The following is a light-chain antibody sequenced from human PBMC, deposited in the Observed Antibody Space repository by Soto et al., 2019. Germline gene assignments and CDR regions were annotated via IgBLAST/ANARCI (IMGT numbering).Light chain of an antibody. J-gene: IGLJ3*02. CDR2: SNN. V-gene: IGLV1-44*01. CDR1: SSNIGSNT. Sequence: QPVLTQPPSASGTPGQRVTISSSGSSSNIGSNTVNWYQQLPGTAPKLLIYSNNQRPSGVPDRFSGSKSGTSASLAISGLQSEDEADYYCAAWDDSLNGPVFGGGTKLTVL. CDR3: AAWDDSLNGPV.